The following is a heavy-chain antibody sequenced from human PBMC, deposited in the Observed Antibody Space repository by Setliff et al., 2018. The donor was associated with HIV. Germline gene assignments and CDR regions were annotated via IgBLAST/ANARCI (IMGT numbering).Heavy chain of an antibody. Sequence: GASVKVSCKASGGTFSSYAINWVRQAPGHGLEWMGGIIPIFNTANYAQKFQGRVTITADASTSTAYMELSSLRSEDTAVYYCARGATYYYDSSGYYSLLADAFDIWGQGTMVTVS. CDR1: GGTFSSYA. J-gene: IGHJ3*02. CDR2: IIPIFNTA. CDR3: ARGATYYYDSSGYYSLLADAFDI. V-gene: IGHV1-69*13. D-gene: IGHD3-22*01.